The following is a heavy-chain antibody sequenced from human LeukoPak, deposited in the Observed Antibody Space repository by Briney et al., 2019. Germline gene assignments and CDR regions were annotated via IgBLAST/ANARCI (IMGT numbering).Heavy chain of an antibody. CDR2: IYYSGST. J-gene: IGHJ5*02. Sequence: SETLSLTCTVSGGSISSYYWSWIRQPPGKGLEWIGYIYYSGSTNYNPSLKSRVTISVDTSKNQFSLKLSSVTAADTAVYYCARYAYSYGPQGFDPWGQGTLVTVSS. D-gene: IGHD5-18*01. CDR3: ARYAYSYGPQGFDP. CDR1: GGSISSYY. V-gene: IGHV4-59*12.